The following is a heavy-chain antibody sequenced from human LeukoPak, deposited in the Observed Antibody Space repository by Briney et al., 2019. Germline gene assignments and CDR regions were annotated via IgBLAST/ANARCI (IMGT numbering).Heavy chain of an antibody. D-gene: IGHD4-17*01. Sequence: ASVKVSCKVSGYTLTELSMHWVRQAPGKGLEWMGGFDPEDGETIYAQKFQGRVTMTEDTSTDTAYMELSSLRSEDTAVYYCAIDPDDYGDYEVAYWGQGTLVTVSS. CDR3: AIDPDDYGDYEVAY. CDR2: FDPEDGET. CDR1: GYTLTELS. J-gene: IGHJ4*02. V-gene: IGHV1-24*01.